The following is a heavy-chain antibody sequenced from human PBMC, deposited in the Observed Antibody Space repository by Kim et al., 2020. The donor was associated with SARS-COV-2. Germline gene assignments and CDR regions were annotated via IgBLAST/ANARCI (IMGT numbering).Heavy chain of an antibody. V-gene: IGHV1-69*06. D-gene: IGHD6-13*01. CDR2: VIPIYDTS. Sequence: SVKVSCKVSGGTFSTFTITWVRQAPGQGLEWMGGVIPIYDTSHYAQQFQGRVTITADKSTSTVYMEVFSLRSDDTAAYYCARGPRTAAAGTVYYHYGMD. CDR3: ARGPRTAAAGTVYYHYGMD. J-gene: IGHJ6*01. CDR1: GGTFSTFT.